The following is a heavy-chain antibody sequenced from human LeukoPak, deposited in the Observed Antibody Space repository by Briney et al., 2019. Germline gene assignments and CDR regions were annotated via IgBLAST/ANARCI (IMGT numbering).Heavy chain of an antibody. V-gene: IGHV1-46*01. Sequence: ASVKVSCKASGYTFTTYFLHWVRQAPGQGLEWMGMINPSAGSTNYAQSFQGRVTMTRDTSTSTVYMELTSLTSEDTAVYYCAREAPGGYFDYRGQRTLVTVSS. CDR1: GYTFTTYF. D-gene: IGHD3-16*01. CDR3: AREAPGGYFDY. CDR2: INPSAGST. J-gene: IGHJ4*02.